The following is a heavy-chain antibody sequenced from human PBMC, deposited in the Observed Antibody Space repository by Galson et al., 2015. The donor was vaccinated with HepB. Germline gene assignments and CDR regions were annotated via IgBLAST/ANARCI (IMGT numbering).Heavy chain of an antibody. J-gene: IGHJ3*01. V-gene: IGHV1-69*02. CDR3: ASSSSLYSWKSFDA. D-gene: IGHD1-1*01. CDR2: LNPICGIT. CDR1: GCTFNSYS. Sequence: SVKVSCKASGCTFNSYSFIWVRQAPGQGLEWMGRLNPICGITDYAQNFQGRFTISGTGTMDLSSLRSQDTAMYYWASSSSLYSWKSFDAWGQGTMVIVSS.